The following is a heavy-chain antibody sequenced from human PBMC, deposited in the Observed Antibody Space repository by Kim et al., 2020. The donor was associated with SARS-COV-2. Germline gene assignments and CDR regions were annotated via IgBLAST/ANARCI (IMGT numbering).Heavy chain of an antibody. CDR3: ARVINSEWMSFDY. CDR2: IIPIFGTA. J-gene: IGHJ4*02. Sequence: SVKVSCKASGGTFSSYAISWVRQAPGQGLEWMGGIIPIFGTANYAQKFQGRVTITADESTSTAYMELSSLRSEDTAVYYCARVINSEWMSFDYWGQGTLVTVSS. V-gene: IGHV1-69*13. CDR1: GGTFSSYA. D-gene: IGHD1-26*01.